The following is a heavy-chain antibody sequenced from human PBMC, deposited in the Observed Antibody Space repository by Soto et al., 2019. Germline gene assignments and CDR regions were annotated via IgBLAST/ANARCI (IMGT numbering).Heavy chain of an antibody. Sequence: QVQLQESGPGLVKPSGTLSLTCAVSGDSISSHDWWSWVRQPPNKGLEWIVEIHHSGGTNYNPSLMSRATISVDNSKNQFSLKLISATAADTAVYYCVRNGYYSLDYWGQGTLVSVSS. CDR3: VRNGYYSLDY. D-gene: IGHD3-3*01. CDR1: GDSISSHDW. V-gene: IGHV4-4*02. J-gene: IGHJ4*02. CDR2: IHHSGGT.